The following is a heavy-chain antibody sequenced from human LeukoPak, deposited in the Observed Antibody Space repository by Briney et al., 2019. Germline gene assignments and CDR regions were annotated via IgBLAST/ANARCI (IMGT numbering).Heavy chain of an antibody. CDR1: GFTFSSYG. CDR3: ARDQSYDILTGYYYFDC. V-gene: IGHV3-33*01. J-gene: IGHJ4*02. Sequence: GRSLRLSCAASGFTFSSYGMHWVRQAPGKGLEWVAVIWYDGSNKYYADSVKGRFTISRDNAKNSLYLQMNSLRAEDTAVYYCARDQSYDILTGYYYFDCWGQGTLVTVSS. D-gene: IGHD3-9*01. CDR2: IWYDGSNK.